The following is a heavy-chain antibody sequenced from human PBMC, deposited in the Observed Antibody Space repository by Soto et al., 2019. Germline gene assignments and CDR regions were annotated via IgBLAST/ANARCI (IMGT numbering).Heavy chain of an antibody. J-gene: IGHJ4*02. CDR2: ISGSGGST. Sequence: EVQLLESGGGLVQPGGSLRLSCAASGLTSGPYGMTWVRQAPGRGLEWVSTISGSGGSTYYADSVKGRFTISRDNSKNTLYLQMNSLRAEDTAVYYCAKDVSRSSWYGGVFDYWGQGTLVTVSS. D-gene: IGHD6-13*01. V-gene: IGHV3-23*01. CDR1: GLTSGPYG. CDR3: AKDVSRSSWYGGVFDY.